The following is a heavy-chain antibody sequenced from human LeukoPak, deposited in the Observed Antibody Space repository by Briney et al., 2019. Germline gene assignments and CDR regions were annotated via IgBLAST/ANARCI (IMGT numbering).Heavy chain of an antibody. CDR3: ARDEPTVTTGPPVGS. Sequence: GGSLRLSCAASGFTFSSHWMHWVRQAPGKGLVWVSRLKSDGRSTSYADSVKGRFTISRDNAKNTLYLQMNSLSAEDTAVYYCARDEPTVTTGPPVGSWGQGTLVTVSS. CDR1: GFTFSSHW. V-gene: IGHV3-74*01. J-gene: IGHJ5*02. CDR2: LKSDGRST. D-gene: IGHD4-17*01.